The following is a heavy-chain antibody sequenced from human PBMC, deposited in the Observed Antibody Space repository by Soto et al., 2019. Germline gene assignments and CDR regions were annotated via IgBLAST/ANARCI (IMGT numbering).Heavy chain of an antibody. J-gene: IGHJ4*02. CDR2: INPNSGGT. CDR3: ALKLYYDFWSGYGFDY. D-gene: IGHD3-3*01. CDR1: GYTFTGYY. Sequence: ASVKVSCKASGYTFTGYYMHWVRQAPGQGLEWMGWINPNSGGTNYAQKFQGWVTMTRDTSISTAYMELSRLRSDDTAVYYCALKLYYDFWSGYGFDYWGQGTQVTVSS. V-gene: IGHV1-2*04.